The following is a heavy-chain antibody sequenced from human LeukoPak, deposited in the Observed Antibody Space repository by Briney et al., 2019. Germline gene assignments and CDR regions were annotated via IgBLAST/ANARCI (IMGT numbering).Heavy chain of an antibody. D-gene: IGHD2/OR15-2a*01. J-gene: IGHJ4*02. V-gene: IGHV3-74*01. CDR1: GFTFDDYA. CDR2: INSDGSWT. Sequence: GGSLRLSCAASGFTFDDYAMHWVRQAPGKGLVWVSHINSDGSWTSYADSVKGRFTISKDNANNTVYLQMNNLRAEDTAVYYCVSFYETYWGRGTLVTVSS. CDR3: VSFYETY.